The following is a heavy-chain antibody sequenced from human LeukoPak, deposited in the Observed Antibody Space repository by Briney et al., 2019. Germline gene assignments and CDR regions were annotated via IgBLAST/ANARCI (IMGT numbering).Heavy chain of an antibody. D-gene: IGHD3-16*01. CDR3: ARGWGSLYYFGF. CDR1: GYTFSDYF. Sequence: GASVKVSCKASGYTFSDYFVHWVRQAPGQGLEWMGWINPKSGVTKYAQKFQGRVTTVRDTATSTVYMDLSSLTSDDTAVYFCARGWGSLYYFGFWGQGTLVTVSS. V-gene: IGHV1-2*02. CDR2: INPKSGVT. J-gene: IGHJ4*02.